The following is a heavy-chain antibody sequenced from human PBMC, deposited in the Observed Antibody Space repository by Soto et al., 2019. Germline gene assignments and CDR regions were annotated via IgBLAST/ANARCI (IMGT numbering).Heavy chain of an antibody. V-gene: IGHV4-30-4*01. CDR2: IYYTGST. D-gene: IGHD2-2*02. Sequence: SETLSLTCTVSGASISSGDHFGQWIRQPPGKDLEWIGYIYYTGSTYYNPSLRSRVAMSVDTSKNEFSLNLTSVTAADTAVYYCARAVVPAAITNWGQGTLVTVSS. J-gene: IGHJ4*02. CDR3: ARAVVPAAITN. CDR1: GASISSGDHF.